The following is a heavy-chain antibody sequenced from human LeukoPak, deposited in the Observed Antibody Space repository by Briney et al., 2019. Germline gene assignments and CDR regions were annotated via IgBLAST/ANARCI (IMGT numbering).Heavy chain of an antibody. CDR3: SRDQTPYY. CDR2: IASKTYGGTA. Sequence: PGGSLRLSCTASGFTFGDYATTWVRQAPGKGLEWVGFIASKTYGGTAEYAASVKGRFTISRDDSKSIAYLQMNSLKTEDTAVYFCSRDQTPYYWGQGTLVTVSS. CDR1: GFTFGDYA. V-gene: IGHV3-49*04. J-gene: IGHJ4*02.